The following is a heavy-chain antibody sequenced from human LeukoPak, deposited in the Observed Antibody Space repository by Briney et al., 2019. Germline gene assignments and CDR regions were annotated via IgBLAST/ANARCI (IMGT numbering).Heavy chain of an antibody. J-gene: IGHJ6*02. CDR3: ARGRGDYYYGMDV. CDR2: IYYSVNT. V-gene: IGHV4-59*01. Sequence: SETLSLTCTVSGGSISSYYWSWIRQPPGKGLEWIGYIYYSVNTNYNPSLKSRVTISVDTSKNQFSLNLSSVTAADTAVYYCARGRGDYYYGMDVWGQGTTVTVSS. CDR1: GGSISSYY.